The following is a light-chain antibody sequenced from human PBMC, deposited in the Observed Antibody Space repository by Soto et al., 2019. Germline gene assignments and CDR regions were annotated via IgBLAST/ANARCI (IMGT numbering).Light chain of an antibody. J-gene: IGLJ1*01. V-gene: IGLV2-14*01. Sequence: QSLLTHPASLSGSPGQSITISCTGTSSDVGGYNYVSWYQQHPGKAPKLMIYEVSNRPSGVSNRFSGSKSGNTASLTISGLQAEDEADYYCSSYTSSSTLCVFGTGTKVTVL. CDR3: SSYTSSSTLCV. CDR2: EVS. CDR1: SSDVGGYNY.